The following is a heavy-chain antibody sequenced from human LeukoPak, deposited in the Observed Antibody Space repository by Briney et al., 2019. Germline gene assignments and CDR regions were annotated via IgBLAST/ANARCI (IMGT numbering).Heavy chain of an antibody. CDR3: ARRLTQYDCFDP. CDR1: GDSVSSNSVT. J-gene: IGHJ5*02. V-gene: IGHV6-1*01. Sequence: SQTLSLTYAISGDSVSSNSVTWNWIRQSPSRGLEWLGRTYYRSTWCNDYAVSVRGRITVNPDTSKNQFSLHLNSVTPEDTAVYYCARRLTQYDCFDPWGQGILGTVSS. CDR2: TYYRSTWCN. D-gene: IGHD2-2*01.